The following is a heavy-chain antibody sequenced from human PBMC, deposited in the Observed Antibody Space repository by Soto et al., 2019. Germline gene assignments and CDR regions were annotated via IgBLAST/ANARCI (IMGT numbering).Heavy chain of an antibody. CDR2: VSGSGAII. Sequence: EVQLLESGGGLVQPGGSLRLSCAASGLTFSNYYMNWVRQAPGKGLEWVSVVSGSGAIIYYADSVKGRFTITRDNSKNMLYLKMNTLGARDMAVYFWAKGGGGLELRDWGQGTLVTVSS. V-gene: IGHV3-23*01. CDR1: GLTFSNYY. D-gene: IGHD1-7*01. CDR3: AKGGGGLELRD. J-gene: IGHJ4*02.